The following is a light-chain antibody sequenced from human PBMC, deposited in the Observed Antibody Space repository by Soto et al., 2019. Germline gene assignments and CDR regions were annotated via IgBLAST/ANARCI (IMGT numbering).Light chain of an antibody. V-gene: IGLV2-14*01. Sequence: QSVLTQPASVSGSPGQSITISCTGSSSDIGGYKFVSWFQQHPGKVPKLIIYEVSNRPSGVSDRFSGAKSGKTASLTISGLQPDDEAEYYCTSYSVGGTHYVFGSGTKVTVL. CDR3: TSYSVGGTHYV. CDR1: SSDIGGYKF. J-gene: IGLJ1*01. CDR2: EVS.